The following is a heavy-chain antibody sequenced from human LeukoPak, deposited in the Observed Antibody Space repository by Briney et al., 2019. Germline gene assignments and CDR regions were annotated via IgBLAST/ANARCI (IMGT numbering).Heavy chain of an antibody. D-gene: IGHD3-9*01. Sequence: KPGGSLRLSCAASGFTFSSYSMNWVRQAPGKGLEWVSSISSSSSYIYYADSVKGRFTITRDNAKNSLYLQMNSLRAEDTAVYYCARDERDYDILTGYYVDYWGQGTLVTVSS. CDR2: ISSSSSYI. CDR1: GFTFSSYS. CDR3: ARDERDYDILTGYYVDY. V-gene: IGHV3-21*01. J-gene: IGHJ4*02.